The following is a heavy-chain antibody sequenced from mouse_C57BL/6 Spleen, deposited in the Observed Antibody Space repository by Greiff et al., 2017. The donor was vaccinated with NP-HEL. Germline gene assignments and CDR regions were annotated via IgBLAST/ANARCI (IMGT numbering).Heavy chain of an antibody. Sequence: EVQVVESGGDLVKPGGSLKLSCAASGFTFSSYGMSWVRQTPDKRLEWVATISSGGSYTYYQDSVKGRFTISRDNAKNTLYLQMSSLKSEDTAMYYCARLITTVVADAMDYWGQGTSVTVSS. CDR1: GFTFSSYG. V-gene: IGHV5-6*01. D-gene: IGHD1-1*01. J-gene: IGHJ4*01. CDR2: ISSGGSYT. CDR3: ARLITTVVADAMDY.